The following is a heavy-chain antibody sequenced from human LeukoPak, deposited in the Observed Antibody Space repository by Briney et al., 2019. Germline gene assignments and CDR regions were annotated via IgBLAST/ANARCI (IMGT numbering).Heavy chain of an antibody. CDR3: ARGNRYYYDSSGYFPTTKFDY. J-gene: IGHJ4*02. D-gene: IGHD3-22*01. V-gene: IGHV6-1*01. Sequence: SQTLSLTCVISGDSVSSNSAAWNWIRQSPSRGLEWLGRTFYSSKWYNDYAVSVKSRITINPDTSKNQFSLQLNSVTPEDTAVYYCARGNRYYYDSSGYFPTTKFDYWGQGTLVTVSS. CDR2: TFYSSKWYN. CDR1: GDSVSSNSAA.